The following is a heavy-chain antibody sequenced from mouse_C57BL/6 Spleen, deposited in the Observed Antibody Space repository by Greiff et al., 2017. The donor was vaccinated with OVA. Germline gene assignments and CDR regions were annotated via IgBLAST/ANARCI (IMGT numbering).Heavy chain of an antibody. CDR3: ARADGYYVPFAY. CDR2: INPSNGGT. D-gene: IGHD2-3*01. Sequence: QVQLKQPGTELVKPGASVKLSCKASGYTFTSYWMHWVKQRPGQGLEWIGNINPSNGGTNYNEKFKSKATLTVDKSSSTAYMQLSSLTSEDSAVYYCARADGYYVPFAYWGQGTLVTVSA. J-gene: IGHJ3*01. V-gene: IGHV1-53*01. CDR1: GYTFTSYW.